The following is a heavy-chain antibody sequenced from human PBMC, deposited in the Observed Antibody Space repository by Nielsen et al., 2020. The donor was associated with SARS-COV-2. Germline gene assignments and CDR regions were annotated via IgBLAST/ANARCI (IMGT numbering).Heavy chain of an antibody. Sequence: ASVKVSCKASGYTFTNNYMHWVRQAPGQGLEWMGLINPTNGGTTYAQKFLGTVTMTRNTSISTAYMELSSLRSEDTAMYYCARVKRVSLVVGLIARNDAFDIWGQGTMVTVSS. CDR2: INPTNGGT. CDR3: ARVKRVSLVVGLIARNDAFDI. CDR1: GYTFTNNY. V-gene: IGHV1-46*01. J-gene: IGHJ3*02. D-gene: IGHD2-15*01.